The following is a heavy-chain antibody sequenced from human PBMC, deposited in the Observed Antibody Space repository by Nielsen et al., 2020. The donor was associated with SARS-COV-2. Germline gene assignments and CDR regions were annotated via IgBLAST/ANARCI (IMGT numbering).Heavy chain of an antibody. V-gene: IGHV4-59*08. CDR2: IYYSGST. J-gene: IGHJ4*02. D-gene: IGHD1-1*01. Sequence: SETLSLTSTVSGGSISSYYWSWIRQPPGKGLEWIGYIYYSGSTNYNPSLKSRVTISVDTSKNQFSLKLSSVTAADTAVYYCARRATGTTKYFDYWGQGTLVTVSS. CDR1: GGSISSYY. CDR3: ARRATGTTKYFDY.